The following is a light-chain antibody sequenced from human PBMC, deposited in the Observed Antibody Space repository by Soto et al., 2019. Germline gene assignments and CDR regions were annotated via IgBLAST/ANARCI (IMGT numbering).Light chain of an antibody. CDR2: TTS. CDR3: QQSYSIPYT. Sequence: DIQMTQSPSSLSPSVGDRVTITCRPSQSISTYLNWYQQKPGIAPKLLIYTTSNLESGVPSRFSGSGSGTDFTLTISSLQPEDFATYYCQQSYSIPYTFGQGTKLEIK. V-gene: IGKV1-39*01. J-gene: IGKJ2*01. CDR1: QSISTY.